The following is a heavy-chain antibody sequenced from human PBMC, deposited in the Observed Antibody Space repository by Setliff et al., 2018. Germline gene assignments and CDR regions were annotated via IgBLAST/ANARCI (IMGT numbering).Heavy chain of an antibody. D-gene: IGHD3-3*01. CDR1: GGSFSGYY. CDR2: INHSGST. J-gene: IGHJ6*02. V-gene: IGHV4-34*01. CDR3: ARAPRNFGVVINYYYYYYGMDV. Sequence: PSETLSLTCAVYGGSFSGYYWSWIRQPPGKGLEWIGEINHSGSTNYNPSLESRVTISVDTSKNQFSLKLSSVTAADTAVYYCARAPRNFGVVINYYYYYYGMDVWGQGTTVTVS.